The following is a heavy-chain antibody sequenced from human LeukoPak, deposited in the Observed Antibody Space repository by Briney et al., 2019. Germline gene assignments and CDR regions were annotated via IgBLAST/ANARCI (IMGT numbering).Heavy chain of an antibody. V-gene: IGHV3-7*05. CDR1: GFTFSSYA. CDR3: ASLQGSARPAFDY. D-gene: IGHD6-6*01. CDR2: IKQDGSEK. Sequence: GGSLRLSCAASGFTFSSYAMHWVRQAPGKGLEWVANIKQDGSEKYYVDSVKGRFTISRDNAKNSLYLQMNSLRAEDTAVYYCASLQGSARPAFDYWGQGTLVTVSS. J-gene: IGHJ4*02.